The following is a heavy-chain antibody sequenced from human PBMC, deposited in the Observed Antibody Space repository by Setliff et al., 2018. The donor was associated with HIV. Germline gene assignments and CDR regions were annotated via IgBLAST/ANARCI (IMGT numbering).Heavy chain of an antibody. J-gene: IGHJ1*01. CDR2: ISAYNGNT. D-gene: IGHD6-13*01. V-gene: IGHV1-18*01. Sequence: ASVKVSCKASGYCFTSYGISWVRQAPGQGLEWMGWISAYNGNTNYAQKPQGRVAMTTDTSSSTAYMELRSLRSDDTAVYYCARHYSSSWYPYFQHWGQGTLVTVSS. CDR1: GYCFTSYG. CDR3: ARHYSSSWYPYFQH.